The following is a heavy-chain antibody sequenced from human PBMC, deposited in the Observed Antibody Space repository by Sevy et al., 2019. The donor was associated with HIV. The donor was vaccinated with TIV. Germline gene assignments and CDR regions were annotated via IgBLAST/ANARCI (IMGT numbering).Heavy chain of an antibody. D-gene: IGHD3-16*01. J-gene: IGHJ5*02. CDR2: IGAYNGNR. Sequence: ASVKVSCKASGYTFSTYGISWVRQAPGQGLEWMGWIGAYNGNRKYAQKFQDRITMTTDTSTGAAYMGLRSLRSDDTAVYFCARLSTARGESNWFDPWGQGTLVTVSS. CDR1: GYTFSTYG. CDR3: ARLSTARGESNWFDP. V-gene: IGHV1-18*01.